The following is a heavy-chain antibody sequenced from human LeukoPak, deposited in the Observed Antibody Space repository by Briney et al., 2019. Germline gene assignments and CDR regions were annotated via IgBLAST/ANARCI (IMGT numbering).Heavy chain of an antibody. Sequence: GASVKVSCKASGFTFSSYAMHWVRQAPGKGLEYVSAISSNGGSTYYANSVKGRFTISRDNSKNTLYLQMGSLRAEDMAVYYCARDPTGNGYSSGWSDYWGQGTLVTVSS. J-gene: IGHJ4*02. CDR1: GFTFSSYA. CDR3: ARDPTGNGYSSGWSDY. V-gene: IGHV3-64*01. D-gene: IGHD6-19*01. CDR2: ISSNGGST.